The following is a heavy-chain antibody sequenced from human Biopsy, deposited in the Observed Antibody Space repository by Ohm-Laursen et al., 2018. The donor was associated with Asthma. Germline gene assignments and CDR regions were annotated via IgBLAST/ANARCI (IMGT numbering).Heavy chain of an antibody. CDR2: ISTASSFI. Sequence: SLRLSCAATGYTFSRYSIHWVRQIPGKGLEWVASISTASSFIYYADSVRGRSTTSRDNARNPVYLQMNSLSAEDTALYYCARIGPEWELPGREYSLHHWGEGTLVTVSS. D-gene: IGHD1-26*01. CDR1: GYTFSRYS. J-gene: IGHJ1*01. CDR3: ARIGPEWELPGREYSLHH. V-gene: IGHV3-21*01.